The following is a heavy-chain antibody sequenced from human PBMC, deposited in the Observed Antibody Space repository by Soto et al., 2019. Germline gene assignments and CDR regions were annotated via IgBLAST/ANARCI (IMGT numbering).Heavy chain of an antibody. CDR3: AEVRYRSPLGYYYGMDV. J-gene: IGHJ6*02. D-gene: IGHD6-19*01. CDR1: GVTFSKFI. CDR2: IIPIFGTA. V-gene: IGHV1-69*01. Sequence: QVQLEQSGGEVKKPGASVKVSCKASGVTFSKFIMTWVRQAPGLGLEWVGGIIPIFGTANYAQKFQGRVTITADEATSTSYLEVSNLRSEDTAVYYCAEVRYRSPLGYYYGMDVRGQGTAVTVSS.